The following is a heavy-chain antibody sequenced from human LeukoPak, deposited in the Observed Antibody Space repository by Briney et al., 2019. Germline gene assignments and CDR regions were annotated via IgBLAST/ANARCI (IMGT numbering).Heavy chain of an antibody. CDR2: IYASGST. CDR3: ARSRGAIVDY. Sequence: SETLSLTCTVSGGSISSYYWSCIRQPAGKGLEWIGRIYASGSTNYNPSLKSRVTLSVDTSKNQFSLKLNSVTPEDTAVYYCARSRGAIVDYWGQGTLVTVSS. CDR1: GGSISSYY. V-gene: IGHV4-4*07. J-gene: IGHJ4*02.